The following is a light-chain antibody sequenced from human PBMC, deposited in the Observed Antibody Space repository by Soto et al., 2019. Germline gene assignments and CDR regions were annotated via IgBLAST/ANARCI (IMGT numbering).Light chain of an antibody. Sequence: EIVMTQSPATLSVSLGERATLSCRASQSVSSNLAWYQQKPGQAPRLLIYGASTRASGVPARFSGSGSGIEISLTISSLQYEYFAVYYYQQYNDWWTFGQGTKVEIK. CDR2: GAS. CDR3: QQYNDWWT. V-gene: IGKV3-15*01. J-gene: IGKJ1*01. CDR1: QSVSSN.